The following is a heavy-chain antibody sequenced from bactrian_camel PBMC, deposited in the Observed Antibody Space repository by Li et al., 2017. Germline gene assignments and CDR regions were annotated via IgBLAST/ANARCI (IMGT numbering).Heavy chain of an antibody. D-gene: IGHD1*01. CDR3: AAARQGGYCWLLDSMYNF. CDR2: ISSDGTT. Sequence: QLVESGGDSVQAGGSLKLSCAASGYIFSSCGLAWYRQAPGKERELVSTISSDGTTRYADSVKGRFTISQDNAKNTVYLQMNSLKPEDTAEYYCAAARQGGYCWLLDSMYNFWGQGTQVTVS. CDR1: GYIFSSCG. V-gene: IGHV3S53*01. J-gene: IGHJ4*01.